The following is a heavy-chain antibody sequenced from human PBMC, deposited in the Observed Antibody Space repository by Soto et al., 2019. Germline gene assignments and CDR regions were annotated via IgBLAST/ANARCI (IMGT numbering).Heavy chain of an antibody. CDR1: GFIFSSFT. CDR3: TKSSGGSSSVGMDY. D-gene: IGHD6-6*01. V-gene: IGHV3-21*01. CDR2: ISKSSSLI. Sequence: EVQLVESGGGLVKPGGSLRLSCVGSGFIFSSFTMTWVRQAPGMGLQYLASISKSSSLIYYADSVRGRFIISRDNSRDTLSLQMTALRTEDSSIYYCTKSSGGSSSVGMDYWGQGTRVTVSS. J-gene: IGHJ4*02.